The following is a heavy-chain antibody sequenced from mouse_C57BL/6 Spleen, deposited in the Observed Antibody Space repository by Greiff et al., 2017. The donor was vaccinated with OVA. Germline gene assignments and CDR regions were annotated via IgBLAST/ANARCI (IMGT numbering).Heavy chain of an antibody. CDR3: ARSYDYCALDY. Sequence: VQLQESGAELVKPGASVKISCKASGYAFSSYWMNWVKQRPGKGLEWIGKIYPGDGDTNYNGKFKGKATLTADKSSSTAYMQLSSLTSDDSAVYFCARSYDYCALDYWGQGTSGTVSS. V-gene: IGHV1-80*01. CDR1: GYAFSSYW. J-gene: IGHJ4*01. CDR2: IYPGDGDT. D-gene: IGHD6-5*01.